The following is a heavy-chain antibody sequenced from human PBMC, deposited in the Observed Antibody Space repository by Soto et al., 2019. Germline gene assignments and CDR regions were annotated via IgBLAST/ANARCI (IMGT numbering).Heavy chain of an antibody. J-gene: IGHJ5*02. CDR3: ASGLGYWSGGRRLSGSSEP. Sequence: SVKVSCKASGATFSSYAISRLRQPPGQGLEWMGGIIPIFGTANYAQKFQGRVTITADDSTSTANIELITLRSKDTAVYYSASGLGYWSGGRRLSGSSEPWGEGAL. D-gene: IGHD2-15*01. CDR2: IIPIFGTA. CDR1: GATFSSYA. V-gene: IGHV1-69*13.